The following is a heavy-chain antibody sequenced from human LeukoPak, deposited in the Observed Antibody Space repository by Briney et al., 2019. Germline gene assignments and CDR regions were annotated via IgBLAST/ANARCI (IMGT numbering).Heavy chain of an antibody. CDR1: GGSVSSGSYY. J-gene: IGHJ4*02. V-gene: IGHV4-61*01. D-gene: IGHD4-17*01. Sequence: ASETLSLTCTVSGGSVSSGSYYWSWLRQPPGKGLEWIGYIYYSGSTNYNPSLKSRVTISVDTSKNQFSLKLSSVTAADTAVYYCAREGLYGDYVWSLDYWGQGTLVTVSS. CDR3: AREGLYGDYVWSLDY. CDR2: IYYSGST.